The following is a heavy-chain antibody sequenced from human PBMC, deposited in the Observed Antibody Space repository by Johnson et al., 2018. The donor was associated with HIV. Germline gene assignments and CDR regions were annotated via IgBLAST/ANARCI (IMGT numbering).Heavy chain of an antibody. D-gene: IGHD3-10*01. J-gene: IGHJ3*02. CDR3: AKERGRGGDAFDI. CDR2: ISYDGSNK. Sequence: VQLVESGGGVVQPGRSLRLSCAASGFSLSSYAMHWVRQAPGKGLEWVAVISYDGSNKYYADSVKGRFTISRDNSKNTLYLQMNSLRAEDTAVYYCAKERGRGGDAFDIWGQGTMVTVSS. CDR1: GFSLSSYA. V-gene: IGHV3-30*04.